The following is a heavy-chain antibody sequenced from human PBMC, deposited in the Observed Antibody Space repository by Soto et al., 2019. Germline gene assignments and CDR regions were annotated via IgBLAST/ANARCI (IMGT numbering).Heavy chain of an antibody. CDR3: ARGAPSPSPYNYNMDV. CDR1: GFSFSSYG. J-gene: IGHJ6*02. Sequence: QVQLVESGGGVVQPGRSLRLSCAASGFSFSSYGMHWVRQAPGKGLEWVAVISYDGSNRYYVDSVKGRFTISRDNSKNILYLQMNSLRGEDTAVYYCARGAPSPSPYNYNMDVWGQGTTVTVSS. CDR2: ISYDGSNR. V-gene: IGHV3-33*05.